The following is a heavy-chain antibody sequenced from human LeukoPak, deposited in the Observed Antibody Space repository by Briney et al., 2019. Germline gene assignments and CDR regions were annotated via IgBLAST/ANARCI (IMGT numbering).Heavy chain of an antibody. V-gene: IGHV1-46*01. J-gene: IGHJ4*02. CDR3: ARVRYYYDSSGYYSTMYYFDY. CDR1: GDTFTSNY. Sequence: ASVKVSCKAPGDTFTSNYIHWVRQAPGQGLEWMGMIYPRDGSTSYAQKFQGRVTVTRDTSTSTVHMELSSLRSEDTAVYYCARVRYYYDSSGYYSTMYYFDYWGQGTLVTVSS. CDR2: IYPRDGST. D-gene: IGHD3-22*01.